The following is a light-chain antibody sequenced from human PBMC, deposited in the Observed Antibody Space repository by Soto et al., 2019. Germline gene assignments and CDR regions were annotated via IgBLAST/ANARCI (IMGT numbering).Light chain of an antibody. J-gene: IGKJ1*01. CDR1: QDIRKN. Sequence: DIQMTQSPSSLSASVGDRVTITCRASQDIRKNLNWYQHRPGKAXNLLIYAASSLQNGVPSRFSGSGSGTDFSLTINSLQPEDFAVYYCQQYNNWPPWTFGQGTKVDIK. CDR3: QQYNNWPPWT. V-gene: IGKV1-39*01. CDR2: AAS.